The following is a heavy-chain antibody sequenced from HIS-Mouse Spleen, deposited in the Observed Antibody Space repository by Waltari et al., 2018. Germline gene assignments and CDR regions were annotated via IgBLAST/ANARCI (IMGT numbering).Heavy chain of an antibody. Sequence: QVQLQQWGAGLLKPSETLSLTCAVYGGSFSGYYWSWIRQPPGKGLEWIGEINHSGITNYNPSLKSRGTISVDTSKNQFSLKLSSVTAADTAVYYCARKAAYYFDYWGQGTLVTVSS. D-gene: IGHD6-13*01. V-gene: IGHV4-34*01. CDR2: INHSGIT. CDR1: GGSFSGYY. J-gene: IGHJ4*02. CDR3: ARKAAYYFDY.